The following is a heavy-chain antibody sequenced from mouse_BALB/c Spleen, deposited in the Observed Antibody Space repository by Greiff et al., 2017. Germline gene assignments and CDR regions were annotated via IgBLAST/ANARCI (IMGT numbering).Heavy chain of an antibody. CDR1: GFTFSSYG. CDR3: ARQTNYYAMDY. V-gene: IGHV5-6*01. D-gene: IGHD1-3*01. CDR2: ISSGGGST. Sequence: EVQLVESGGDLVKPGGSLKLSCAASGFTFSSYGMSWVRQTPDKRLEWVATISSGGGSTYYPDTVKGRFTISRDNAKNTLYLQMSSLKSEDTAMYYCARQTNYYAMDYWGQGTSVTVSS. J-gene: IGHJ4*01.